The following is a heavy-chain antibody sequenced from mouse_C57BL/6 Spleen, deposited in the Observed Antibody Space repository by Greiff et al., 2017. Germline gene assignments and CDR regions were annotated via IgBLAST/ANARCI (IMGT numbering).Heavy chain of an antibody. Sequence: EVKVEESGEGLVKPGGSLKLSCAASGFTFSSYAMSWVRQTPEKRLEWVAYISSGGDYIYYADTVKGRFTISRDNARNTLYLQMSSLKSEDTAMYYCTRDEAIYYDYDKGLKAWFAYWGQGTLVTVSA. CDR1: GFTFSSYA. CDR3: TRDEAIYYDYDKGLKAWFAY. CDR2: ISSGGDYI. V-gene: IGHV5-9-1*02. J-gene: IGHJ3*01. D-gene: IGHD2-4*01.